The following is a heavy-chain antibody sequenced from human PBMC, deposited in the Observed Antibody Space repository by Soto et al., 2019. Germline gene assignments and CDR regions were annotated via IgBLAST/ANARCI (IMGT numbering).Heavy chain of an antibody. CDR3: TKSQSGSYFAAFDI. CDR1: GASFDTYV. CDR2: VTGSGVTT. Sequence: GWSVRLSCVFSGASFDTYVINWVRQAPGKGLEWVSAVTGSGVTTWYAESIKGRFTISRDNPKNTVFLQMNSLTAEDTALYYCTKSQSGSYFAAFDIWGQGTMVTVS. J-gene: IGHJ3*02. V-gene: IGHV3-23*01. D-gene: IGHD1-26*01.